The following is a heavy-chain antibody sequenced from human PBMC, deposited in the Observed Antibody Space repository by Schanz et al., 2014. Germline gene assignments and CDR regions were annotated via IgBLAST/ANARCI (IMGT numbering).Heavy chain of an antibody. CDR2: IYHSGNT. CDR3: ARDAWRGATGGYGMDV. Sequence: VQLVESGGGLVKPGGSLRLSCEASGFDFNSYSMNWVRQPPGKGLEWIGEIYHSGNTNYNASLKSRVTISVDKSKNQCSLKVRSVTAADTAVYYCARDAWRGATGGYGMDVWGQGTTVTVS. CDR1: GFDFNSYSM. V-gene: IGHV4-4*02. J-gene: IGHJ6*02. D-gene: IGHD2-8*02.